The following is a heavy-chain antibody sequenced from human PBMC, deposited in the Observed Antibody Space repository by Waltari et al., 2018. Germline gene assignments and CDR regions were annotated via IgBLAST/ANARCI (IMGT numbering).Heavy chain of an antibody. CDR1: GGTFSSYA. D-gene: IGHD2-15*01. CDR3: ARDSYCSGGSCYFDDAFDI. Sequence: QVQLVQSGAEVKKPGSSVKVSCKASGGTFSSYASSWVRQAPGQGLEWMGGIIPIFGTANYAQKFQGRVTITADESTSTAYMELSSLRSEDTAVYYCARDSYCSGGSCYFDDAFDIWGQGTMVTVSS. J-gene: IGHJ3*02. CDR2: IIPIFGTA. V-gene: IGHV1-69*12.